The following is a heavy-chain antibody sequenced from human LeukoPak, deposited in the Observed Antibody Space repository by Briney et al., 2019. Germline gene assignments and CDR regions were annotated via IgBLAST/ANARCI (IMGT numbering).Heavy chain of an antibody. Sequence: GGSLRLSCAASGFTVSSNYMSWLRQAPGKGLEWVSIIYSGGATYCADSVKGRFTISRDNSKNTLYLQMNSLRAEDTAVYYCAREVLDTAMALGYWGQGTLVTVSS. J-gene: IGHJ4*02. CDR2: IYSGGAT. V-gene: IGHV3-66*01. D-gene: IGHD5-18*01. CDR3: AREVLDTAMALGY. CDR1: GFTVSSNY.